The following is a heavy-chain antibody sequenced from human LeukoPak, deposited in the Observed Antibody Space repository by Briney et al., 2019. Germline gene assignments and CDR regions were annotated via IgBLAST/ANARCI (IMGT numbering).Heavy chain of an antibody. Sequence: GGSLRLSCAASGFTFSSYWMHWVRQVPGKGLEWVSGINWNGGSTGYADSVKGRFTISRDNAKNSLYLQMNSLRAEDTALYYCARQRLPNTMDAFDIWGQGTMVTVSS. CDR3: ARQRLPNTMDAFDI. CDR2: INWNGGST. D-gene: IGHD5-18*01. J-gene: IGHJ3*02. V-gene: IGHV3-20*04. CDR1: GFTFSSYW.